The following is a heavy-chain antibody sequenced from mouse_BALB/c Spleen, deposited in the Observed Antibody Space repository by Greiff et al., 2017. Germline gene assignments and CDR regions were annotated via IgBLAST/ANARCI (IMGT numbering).Heavy chain of an antibody. CDR3: ARAGELYDYDVGFAD. Sequence: EVQLQQSGAELVKPGASVKLSCTASGFNIKDTYMHWVKQRPEQGLEWIGRIDPANGNTKYDPKFQGKATITEDTSSNTAYLQLSCLTSEDTAVYYCARAGELYDYDVGFADWGQGTLVTVSA. D-gene: IGHD2-4*01. CDR2: IDPANGNT. V-gene: IGHV14-3*02. CDR1: GFNIKDTY. J-gene: IGHJ3*01.